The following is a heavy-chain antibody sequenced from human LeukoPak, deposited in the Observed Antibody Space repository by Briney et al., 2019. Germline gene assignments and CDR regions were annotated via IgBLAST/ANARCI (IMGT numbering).Heavy chain of an antibody. V-gene: IGHV3-9*01. CDR2: ISWNSGSI. CDR1: GFTFDDYA. CDR3: ARDRSRYYFDY. J-gene: IGHJ4*02. Sequence: PGGSLRLSCAASGFTFDDYAMHWVRQAPGKGLEWVSGISWNSGSIGYADSVKGRFTISRDNAKNSLYLQMNSLRAEDTAVYYCARDRSRYYFDYWGQGTLVTVSS. D-gene: IGHD3-10*01.